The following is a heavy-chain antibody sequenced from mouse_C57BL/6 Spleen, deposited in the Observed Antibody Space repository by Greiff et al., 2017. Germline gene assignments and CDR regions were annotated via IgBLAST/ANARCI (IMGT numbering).Heavy chain of an antibody. CDR1: GYTFTDYN. D-gene: IGHD1-1*01. V-gene: IGHV1-22*01. CDR3: ARWTVVAPFDY. Sequence: EVKLQQSGPELVKPGASVKMSCKASGYTFTDYNMHWVKQSHGKSLEWIGYINPNNGGTSYNQKFKGKATLTVNKSSSTAYMELRSLTSEDSAVYYCARWTVVAPFDYWGQGTTLTVSS. CDR2: INPNNGGT. J-gene: IGHJ2*01.